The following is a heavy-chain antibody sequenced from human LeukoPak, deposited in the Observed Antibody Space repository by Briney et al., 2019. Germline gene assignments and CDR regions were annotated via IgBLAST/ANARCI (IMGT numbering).Heavy chain of an antibody. CDR1: GFTFSSYA. Sequence: PGGSLRLSCAASGFTFSSYAMSWVRQAPGKGLEWVSAISGSGGNTYYADSAKGRFTISRDNSKNTLYLQMNSLRAEDTAVYYCANDILTGSYYFDYWGQGTLVTVSS. D-gene: IGHD3-9*01. J-gene: IGHJ4*02. V-gene: IGHV3-23*01. CDR2: ISGSGGNT. CDR3: ANDILTGSYYFDY.